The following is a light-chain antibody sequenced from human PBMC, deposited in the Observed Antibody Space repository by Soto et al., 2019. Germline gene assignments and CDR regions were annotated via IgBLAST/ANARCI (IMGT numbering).Light chain of an antibody. CDR2: AAS. V-gene: IGKV1-39*01. Sequence: DIQMTQSPSSLSASVGYRVNITFRASQSISSYLNWYQQKPGKAPKLLIYAASSLQSGVPSRFSGSGSGTDFTLTISSLQPEDFATYYCQQSYSTPLTFGGGTKVDIK. CDR3: QQSYSTPLT. J-gene: IGKJ4*01. CDR1: QSISSY.